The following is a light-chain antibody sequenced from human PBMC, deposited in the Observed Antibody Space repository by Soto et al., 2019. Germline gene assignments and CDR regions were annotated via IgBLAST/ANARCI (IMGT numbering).Light chain of an antibody. CDR1: RGISSY. Sequence: DIQLSQSLSFVSASVGNRVTIPCRASRGISSYLAWYQQKPGKAPKLLIYAASTLHTGVPSRFSGSGSGTEFTLTISSLQPEDFATYYCQQLNSYLITFGQGTRLEIK. CDR2: AAS. V-gene: IGKV1-9*01. J-gene: IGKJ5*01. CDR3: QQLNSYLIT.